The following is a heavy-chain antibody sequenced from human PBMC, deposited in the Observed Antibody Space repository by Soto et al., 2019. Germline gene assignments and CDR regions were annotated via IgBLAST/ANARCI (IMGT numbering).Heavy chain of an antibody. CDR1: GFTFSSYG. CDR3: AKDLRITMIVAFDY. V-gene: IGHV3-30*18. D-gene: IGHD3-22*01. J-gene: IGHJ4*02. CDR2: ISYDGSNK. Sequence: TGGSLRLSCAASGFTFSSYGMHWVRQAPGKGLEWVAVISYDGSNKYYADSVKGRFTISRDNSKNTLYLQMNSLRAEDTAVYYCAKDLRITMIVAFDYWGQGTLVTVSS.